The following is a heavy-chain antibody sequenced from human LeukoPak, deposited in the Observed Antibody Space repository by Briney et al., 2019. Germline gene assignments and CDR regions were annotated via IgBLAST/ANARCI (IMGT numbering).Heavy chain of an antibody. V-gene: IGHV3-30*18. Sequence: GGSLRLSCAASGFTFSSYGMPWVRQAPGKGLEWVAVISYDGSNKYYADSVKGRFTISRDNSKNTLYLQMNSLRAEDTAVYYCAKGITMVVVNHAFDIWGQGTMVTVSS. CDR2: ISYDGSNK. D-gene: IGHD3-22*01. CDR1: GFTFSSYG. CDR3: AKGITMVVVNHAFDI. J-gene: IGHJ3*02.